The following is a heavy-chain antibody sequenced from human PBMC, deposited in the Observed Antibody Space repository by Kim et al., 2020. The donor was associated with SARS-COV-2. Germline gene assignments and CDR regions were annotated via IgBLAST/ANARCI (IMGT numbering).Heavy chain of an antibody. CDR3: AREYSSSSGYRYYYYGMDV. V-gene: IGHV3-33*01. D-gene: IGHD6-6*01. Sequence: GGSLRLSCAASGFTFSSYGMHWVRQAPGKGLEWVAVIWYDGSNKYYADSVKGRFTISRDNSKNTLYLQMNSLRAEDTAVYYCAREYSSSSGYRYYYYGMDVWGQGTTVTVSS. J-gene: IGHJ6*02. CDR1: GFTFSSYG. CDR2: IWYDGSNK.